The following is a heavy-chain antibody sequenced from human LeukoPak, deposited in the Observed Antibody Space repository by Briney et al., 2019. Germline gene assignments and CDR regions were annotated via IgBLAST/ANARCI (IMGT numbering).Heavy chain of an antibody. CDR1: GFTFSSYS. J-gene: IGHJ5*02. V-gene: IGHV3-21*01. CDR2: ISSSSSYI. Sequence: GGSLRLSCAASGFTFSSYSMNWVRQAPGKGLEWVSSISSSSSYIYYADSVKGRFTISRDNAKNTLYLQMNSLRAEDTAVYYCARGGYYDSSGYYPPVNWFDPWGQGTLVTVSS. D-gene: IGHD3-22*01. CDR3: ARGGYYDSSGYYPPVNWFDP.